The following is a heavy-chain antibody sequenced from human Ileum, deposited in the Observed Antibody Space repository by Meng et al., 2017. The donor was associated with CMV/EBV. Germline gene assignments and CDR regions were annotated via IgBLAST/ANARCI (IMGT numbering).Heavy chain of an antibody. CDR3: ARWGYSSSWYLGWFDP. Sequence: ASVKVSCKASGYTFTGYYMHWVRQAPGQGLEWMGWINPNSGGTNYAQKFQGRVTMTRDTSISTAYMELSRLRSDDTAVYYCARWGYSSSWYLGWFDPWGQGTLVIVSS. J-gene: IGHJ5*02. CDR1: GYTFTGYY. V-gene: IGHV1-2*02. CDR2: INPNSGGT. D-gene: IGHD6-13*01.